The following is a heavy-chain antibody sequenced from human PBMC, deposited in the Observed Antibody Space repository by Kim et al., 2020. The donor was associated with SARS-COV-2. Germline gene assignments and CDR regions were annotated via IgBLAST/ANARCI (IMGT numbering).Heavy chain of an antibody. Sequence: SETLSLTCTVSGGSISSGGYYWSWIRQHPGKGLEWIGYIYYSGSTYYNPSLKSRVTISVDTSKNQFSLKLSSVTAADTAVYYCARATTYYYDSSGEGGAFDIWGQGTMVTVSS. CDR2: IYYSGST. J-gene: IGHJ3*02. CDR3: ARATTYYYDSSGEGGAFDI. CDR1: GGSISSGGYY. V-gene: IGHV4-31*03. D-gene: IGHD3-22*01.